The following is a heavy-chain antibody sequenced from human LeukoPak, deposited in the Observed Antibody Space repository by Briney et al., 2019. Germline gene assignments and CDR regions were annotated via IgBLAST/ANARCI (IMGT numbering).Heavy chain of an antibody. V-gene: IGHV3-33*08. CDR2: IWYDGSNK. D-gene: IGHD3-22*01. CDR1: GFTFSSYG. Sequence: GRSLRLSCAASGFTFSSYGMHWVRQAPGKGLEWVAVIWYDGSNKYYADSVKGRFTISRDNSKNTLYLQMNSLGAEDTAVYYCARVSYSSGYYYFDYWGQGTLVTVSS. J-gene: IGHJ4*02. CDR3: ARVSYSSGYYYFDY.